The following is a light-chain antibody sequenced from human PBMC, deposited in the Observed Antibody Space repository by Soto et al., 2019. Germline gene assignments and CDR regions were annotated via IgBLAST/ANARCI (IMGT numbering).Light chain of an antibody. CDR1: QSISSW. V-gene: IGKV1-5*01. CDR2: DAS. Sequence: DIQMTQSPSTLSASVGDRVTITCRASQSISSWLAWYQQKPGKVPKLLIYDASSLESGVPSRFSGGGSGTEFTHTISSLQPDDFATYYCQQYDSYPWTFGQGTKVDIK. CDR3: QQYDSYPWT. J-gene: IGKJ1*01.